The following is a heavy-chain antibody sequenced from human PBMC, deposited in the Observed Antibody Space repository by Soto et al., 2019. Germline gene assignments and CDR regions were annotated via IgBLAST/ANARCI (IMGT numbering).Heavy chain of an antibody. J-gene: IGHJ5*02. Sequence: SVKVSCKASGGTFSSYAISWVRQAPGQGLEWMGGIIPIFGTANYAQKFQGRVTITADKSTSTAYMELSSLRSEDTAVYYCARHQVATIEAGSPWFDPWGQGTLVTVSS. V-gene: IGHV1-69*06. CDR3: ARHQVATIEAGSPWFDP. CDR2: IIPIFGTA. D-gene: IGHD5-12*01. CDR1: GGTFSSYA.